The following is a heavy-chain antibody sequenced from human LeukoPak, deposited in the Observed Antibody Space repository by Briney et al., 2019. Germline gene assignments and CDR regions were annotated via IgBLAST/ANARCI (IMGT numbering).Heavy chain of an antibody. CDR2: INHSGST. Sequence: PGGSLRLSCAASGFTFSSYGMSWVRQAPGKGLEWIGEINHSGSTNYNPSLKSRVTISVDTSKNQFSLKLSSVTAADTAVYYCARGDWPSVFDYWGQGTLVTVSS. CDR3: ARGDWPSVFDY. V-gene: IGHV4-34*01. D-gene: IGHD3-9*01. CDR1: GFTFSSYG. J-gene: IGHJ4*02.